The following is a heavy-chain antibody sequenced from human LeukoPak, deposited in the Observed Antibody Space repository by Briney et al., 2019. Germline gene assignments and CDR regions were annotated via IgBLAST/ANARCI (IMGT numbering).Heavy chain of an antibody. Sequence: ASVKVSCKASGYTFTSYGISWVRQAPGQGLEWMGWISAYNGNTNYAQKLQGRVTMTTDTSTSTAYMELRSLRSDDTAVYYCARDTTRYYYDSSGYEDYWGQGTLVTVSS. J-gene: IGHJ4*02. V-gene: IGHV1-18*01. CDR2: ISAYNGNT. CDR1: GYTFTSYG. CDR3: ARDTTRYYYDSSGYEDY. D-gene: IGHD3-22*01.